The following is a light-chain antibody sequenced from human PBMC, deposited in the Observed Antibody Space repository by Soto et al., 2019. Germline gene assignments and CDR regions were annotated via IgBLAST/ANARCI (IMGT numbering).Light chain of an antibody. CDR3: QQYNTYSLT. V-gene: IGKV1-5*03. CDR2: KAS. Sequence: DIQMTQSPSTLSASVGDRVTITCRASQSISSWVAWYQQKPGKAPKLLISKASYLEGGVPSRFSGSGSWTDFTLTISSLQPEDSATYFCQQYNTYSLTFGQGTKLE. CDR1: QSISSW. J-gene: IGKJ2*01.